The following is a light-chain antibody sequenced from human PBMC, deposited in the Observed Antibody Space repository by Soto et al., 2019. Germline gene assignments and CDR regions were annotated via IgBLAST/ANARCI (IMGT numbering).Light chain of an antibody. CDR2: EVS. CDR1: SSDVGGYNY. V-gene: IGLV2-8*01. J-gene: IGLJ2*01. Sequence: QSALTQPPSASGSPGQSVTISCTGTSSDVGGYNYVSWYQQHPGKPPKLMISEVSKRPSGVPDRFSGSKSGNTASLTLSGLQAEDEADYYCSSFAGNNNLVFGGGTKLTVL. CDR3: SSFAGNNNLV.